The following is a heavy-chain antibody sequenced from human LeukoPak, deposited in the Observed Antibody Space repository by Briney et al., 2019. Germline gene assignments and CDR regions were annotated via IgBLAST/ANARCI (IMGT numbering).Heavy chain of an antibody. Sequence: PGGSLRLSCAASGSTFSSYAMHWVRQAPGKGLEWVTVISYDGSNKYYADSVRGRFTISRDNSKNTLFMQMNSLRAEDTAVYYCAKDFYDSSGSRYDYWGQGTLVTVSS. CDR1: GSTFSSYA. D-gene: IGHD3-22*01. CDR2: ISYDGSNK. V-gene: IGHV3-30*04. J-gene: IGHJ4*02. CDR3: AKDFYDSSGSRYDY.